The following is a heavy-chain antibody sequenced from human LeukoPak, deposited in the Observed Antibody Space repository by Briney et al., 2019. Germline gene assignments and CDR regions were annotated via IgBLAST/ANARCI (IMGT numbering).Heavy chain of an antibody. Sequence: GAGVTVSCKASGYTFTSYGISWVGQAPGQGLEWMGWISSYNGNTNYAQKLQGRVTMTTDTSTSTAYMELRSLRPDDTAVYYCARAWSGRLVVVAANGRFDPWGQGTLVTVSS. CDR3: ARAWSGRLVVVAANGRFDP. CDR1: GYTFTSYG. V-gene: IGHV1-18*01. D-gene: IGHD2-15*01. J-gene: IGHJ5*02. CDR2: ISSYNGNT.